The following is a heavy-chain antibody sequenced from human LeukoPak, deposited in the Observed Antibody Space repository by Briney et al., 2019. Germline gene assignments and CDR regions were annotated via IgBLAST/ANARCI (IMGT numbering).Heavy chain of an antibody. V-gene: IGHV1-46*01. CDR2: INPSGGST. CDR1: GYTFTSYY. J-gene: IGHJ3*02. Sequence: ASVKVSCKASGYTFTSYYMHWVRQAPGQGLEWMGIINPSGGSTSYAQKFQGRVTMTRDTSTSTVYMELSSLRSEDTAVYYCARGAYGGNSGGAFDIWGQGTMVTVSS. CDR3: ARGAYGGNSGGAFDI. D-gene: IGHD4-23*01.